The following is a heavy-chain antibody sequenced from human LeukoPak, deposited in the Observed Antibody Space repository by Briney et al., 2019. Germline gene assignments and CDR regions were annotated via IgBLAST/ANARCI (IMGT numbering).Heavy chain of an antibody. CDR3: ARAGHKYSSSWRYFDY. CDR2: IYYSGST. J-gene: IGHJ4*02. CDR1: GGSISSGGYY. Sequence: PSETLSLTCTVSGGSISSGGYYWSWIRQHPGKGLEWIGYIYYSGSTYYNPSLKSRVTISVDTSKNQFSLKLSSVTAADTAVYYCARAGHKYSSSWRYFDYWGQGTLVTVSS. V-gene: IGHV4-31*03. D-gene: IGHD6-13*01.